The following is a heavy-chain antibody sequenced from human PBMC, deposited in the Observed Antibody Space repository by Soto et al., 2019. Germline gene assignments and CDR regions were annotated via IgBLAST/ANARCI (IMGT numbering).Heavy chain of an antibody. V-gene: IGHV3-48*02. J-gene: IGHJ4*01. CDR1: GFTFSSYS. Sequence: GGSLRLSCAASGFTFSSYSMNWVRQAPGKGLEWVSYISSSSSTIYYADSVKGRFTISRDNAKNSLYLQLNSLRDEDTAWYYCAREPDYFFDYWGQGTLVPVSS. CDR2: ISSSSSTI. CDR3: AREPDYFFDY.